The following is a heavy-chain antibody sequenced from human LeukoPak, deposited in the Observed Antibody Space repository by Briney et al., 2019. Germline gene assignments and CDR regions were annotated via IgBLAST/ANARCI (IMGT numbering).Heavy chain of an antibody. Sequence: GGSLRLSCAASGFTFSSYAMSWVRQAPGKGLEWVSAISGSGGSTYYADSVKGRFTISRDNAKNSLYLQMNSLRAEDTAVYYCARGLPTSGNSGDYFDYWGQGTLVTVSS. CDR3: ARGLPTSGNSGDYFDY. CDR1: GFTFSSYA. CDR2: ISGSGGST. D-gene: IGHD4-23*01. V-gene: IGHV3-23*01. J-gene: IGHJ4*02.